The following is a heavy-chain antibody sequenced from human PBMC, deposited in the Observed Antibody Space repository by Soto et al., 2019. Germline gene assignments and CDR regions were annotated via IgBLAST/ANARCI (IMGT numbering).Heavy chain of an antibody. Sequence: PSETLSLTCAVSGGSISSGGYSWSWIRQPPGKGLEWIGYIYHSGSTNYNPSLKSRVTISVDTSKNQFSLKLSSVTAVDTAVYYCTRHSNSYRKVLDYWGQGTLVNVSS. CDR3: TRHSNSYRKVLDY. J-gene: IGHJ4*02. CDR2: IYHSGST. D-gene: IGHD1-26*01. CDR1: GGSISSGGYS. V-gene: IGHV4-30-2*01.